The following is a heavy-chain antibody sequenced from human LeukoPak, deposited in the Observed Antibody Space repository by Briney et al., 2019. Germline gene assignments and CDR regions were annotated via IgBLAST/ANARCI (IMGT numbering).Heavy chain of an antibody. D-gene: IGHD2-2*01. J-gene: IGHJ4*02. V-gene: IGHV3-15*01. CDR2: IKSKTDGGTT. CDR3: TTLPQDIVVVPAA. Sequence: GGSLRLSCAASGFTFSSAWMSWVRQAPGKGLEWVGRIKSKTDGGTTDYAAPVKGRFTISRDDSKNTLYLQMNSLKTEDTAVYYCTTLPQDIVVVPAAGGQGTLVTVSS. CDR1: GFTFSSAW.